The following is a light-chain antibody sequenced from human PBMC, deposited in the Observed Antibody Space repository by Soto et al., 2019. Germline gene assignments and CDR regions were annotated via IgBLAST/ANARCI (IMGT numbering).Light chain of an antibody. Sequence: DIQMTQSPSAMSASVGDRVTITCRASQGISNYLAWFQQKPGKVPKRLIYSASSLQSGVPSRYRGSGSGTKFTLTSSNLQDKDCATYSCLQHNSYPPPDTFDQGTKVEIK. CDR1: QGISNY. CDR3: LQHNSYPPPDT. J-gene: IGKJ1*01. V-gene: IGKV1-17*03. CDR2: SAS.